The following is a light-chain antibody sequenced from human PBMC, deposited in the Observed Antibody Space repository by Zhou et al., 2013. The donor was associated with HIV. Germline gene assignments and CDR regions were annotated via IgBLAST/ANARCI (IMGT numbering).Light chain of an antibody. J-gene: IGKJ2*01. CDR1: QDISNY. CDR2: DTS. CDR3: QQHDRLPXT. Sequence: DIQMTQSPSSLSASVGDRVTITCQASQDISNYLNWYQQKPGKAPKLLIYDTSNLETGVPSRFRGSGSGTDFTLSITNLQSDDIATYYCQQHDRLPXTFGQGTKIEIK. V-gene: IGKV1-33*01.